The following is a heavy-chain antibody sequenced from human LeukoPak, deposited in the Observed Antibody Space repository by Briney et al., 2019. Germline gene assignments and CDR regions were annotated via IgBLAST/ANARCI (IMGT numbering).Heavy chain of an antibody. CDR2: INGNGSST. CDR1: GFTFSSYW. Sequence: GGSLRLSCAASGFTFSSYWMHWVRQAPGKGLVWVSRINGNGSSTIYADSVKGRFTISRDNAKNTLFLQMNSLRAEDTAVYYCARWWLRSGDYWGQGTLVTVSS. CDR3: ARWWLRSGDY. D-gene: IGHD5-12*01. J-gene: IGHJ4*02. V-gene: IGHV3-74*01.